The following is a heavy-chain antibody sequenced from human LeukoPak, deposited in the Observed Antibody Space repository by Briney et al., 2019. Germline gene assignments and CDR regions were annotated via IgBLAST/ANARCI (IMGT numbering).Heavy chain of an antibody. CDR3: ATGGEVATMGD. J-gene: IGHJ4*02. D-gene: IGHD5-24*01. CDR1: GGSISSSGYY. V-gene: IGHV4-39*01. CDR2: IYSSGNS. Sequence: PSETLSLTCTVSGGSISSSGYYWGWIRQPPGKGVEWIGSIYSSGNSYYNPSLKSRVTISGDTSKNQFSLKLRSVTAADTAVYYCATGGEVATMGDWGQGTLVTVSS.